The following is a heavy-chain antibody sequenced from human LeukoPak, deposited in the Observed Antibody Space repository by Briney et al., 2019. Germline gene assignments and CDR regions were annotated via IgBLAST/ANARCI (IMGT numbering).Heavy chain of an antibody. D-gene: IGHD5-24*01. Sequence: GGSLRLSCEASGFTFSSYSMNWVRQAPGKGLEWVSFISSSDDYIYYAESVKGRFTIFRDNSKNTLYLQMNSLRAEDTAVYYCAREEMATLPYWGQGTLVTVSS. CDR1: GFTFSSYS. J-gene: IGHJ4*02. V-gene: IGHV3-21*01. CDR3: AREEMATLPY. CDR2: ISSSDDYI.